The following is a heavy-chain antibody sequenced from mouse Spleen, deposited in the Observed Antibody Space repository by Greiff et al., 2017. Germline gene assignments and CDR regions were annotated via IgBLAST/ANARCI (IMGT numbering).Heavy chain of an antibody. Sequence: EVQLQQSGAELVRPGALVKLSCKASGFNIKDYYMHWVKQRPEQGLEWIGWIDPENGNTIYDPKFQGKASITADTSSNTAYLQLSSLTSEDTAVYYCAGGYGNYEGVAYWGQGTLVTVSA. CDR1: GFNIKDYY. CDR2: IDPENGNT. J-gene: IGHJ3*01. V-gene: IGHV14-1*02. D-gene: IGHD2-10*02. CDR3: AGGYGNYEGVAY.